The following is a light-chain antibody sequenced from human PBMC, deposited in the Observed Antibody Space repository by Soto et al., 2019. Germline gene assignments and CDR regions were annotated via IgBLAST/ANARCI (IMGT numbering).Light chain of an antibody. CDR3: QHSTIYSER. Sequence: EMQVTQAASTLSENVGDRVTITCRASQTISSWLAWYQQKPGKAPKLLIYKASTLKSGVPSRFSGSGSGTEFTLTISSLQPDDFAPYYCQHSTIYSERFGQGT. CDR2: KAS. J-gene: IGKJ2*01. CDR1: QTISSW. V-gene: IGKV1-5*03.